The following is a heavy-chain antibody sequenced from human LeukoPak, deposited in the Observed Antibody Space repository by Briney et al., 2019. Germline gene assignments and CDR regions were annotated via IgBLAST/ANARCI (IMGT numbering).Heavy chain of an antibody. J-gene: IGHJ5*02. V-gene: IGHV4-30-4*01. CDR3: ARDRERTWFDP. CDR1: GGPISSGDYY. CDR2: IYYSGST. Sequence: PSQTLSLTCTVSGGPISSGDYYWSWIRQPPGKGLEWIGYIYYSGSTYYNPSLKSRVTISVDTSKNQFSLKLSSATAADTAVYYCARDRERTWFDPWGQGTLVTVSS. D-gene: IGHD1-26*01.